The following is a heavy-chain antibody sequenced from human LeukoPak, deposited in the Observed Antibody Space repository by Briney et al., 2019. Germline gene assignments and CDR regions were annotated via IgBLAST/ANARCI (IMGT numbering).Heavy chain of an antibody. CDR1: GFTVGTNY. CDR3: ARDGAPGLPPRY. V-gene: IGHV3-53*01. CDR2: IDSGDGT. Sequence: PGGSLRLPRAASGFTVGTNYMSWVRQAPGRGLEWVALIDSGDGTYYAESVKGRVTISRDSSKNTIYLQLNSLRVEDTALYYCARDGAPGLPPRYWGQGTVVSLSS. D-gene: IGHD2-2*01. J-gene: IGHJ4*02.